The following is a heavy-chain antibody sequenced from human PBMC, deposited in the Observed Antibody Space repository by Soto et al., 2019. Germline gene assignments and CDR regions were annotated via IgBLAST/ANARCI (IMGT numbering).Heavy chain of an antibody. J-gene: IGHJ4*02. CDR1: AYTFSSYY. D-gene: IGHD3-9*01. CDR3: ARGLGLGDC. V-gene: IGHV1-46*01. CDR2: INPNGGST. Sequence: QVQLVQSGAEVKKPGASVKVSCKASAYTFSSYYIHWVRQAPGQGLEWIGIINPNGGSTNYAQNFKGRLNVTRDTYTATVYMALIALTSDDTAMYYCARGLGLGDCWGQGTLVTVSS.